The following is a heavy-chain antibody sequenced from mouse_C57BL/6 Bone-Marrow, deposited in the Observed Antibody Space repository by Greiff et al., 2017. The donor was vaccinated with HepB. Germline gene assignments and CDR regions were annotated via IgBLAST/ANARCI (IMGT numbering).Heavy chain of an antibody. J-gene: IGHJ1*03. Sequence: EVKLMESGVGLVKPGGSLKLSCAASGFTFSSYAMSWVRQTPEKRLEWVATISDGGSYTYYPDNVKGRFTISRDNAKNNLYLQMSHLKSEDTAMYYCARGGPTIVTTWYFDVWGTGTTVTVSS. CDR1: GFTFSSYA. CDR3: ARGGPTIVTTWYFDV. V-gene: IGHV5-4*03. CDR2: ISDGGSYT. D-gene: IGHD2-5*01.